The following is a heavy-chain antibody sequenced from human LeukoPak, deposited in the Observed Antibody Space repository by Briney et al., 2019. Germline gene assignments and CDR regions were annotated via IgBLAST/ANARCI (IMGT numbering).Heavy chain of an antibody. CDR3: AREASSSISPFYYYHYYMDV. V-gene: IGHV3-30*01. CDR2: ISYDGSNK. D-gene: IGHD6-13*01. J-gene: IGHJ6*03. CDR1: GFTFSSYA. Sequence: QPGGSLRLSCAASGFTFSSYALHWVRQAPGKGLEWVAIISYDGSNKYYADSVKGRFIISRDNSKNTLYLQMNSLRAEDTAVYYCAREASSSISPFYYYHYYMDVWGKGTTVTVSS.